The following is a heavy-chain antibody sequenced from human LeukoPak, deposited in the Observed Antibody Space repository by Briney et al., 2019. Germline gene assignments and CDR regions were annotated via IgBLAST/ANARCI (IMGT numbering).Heavy chain of an antibody. CDR2: IRKKVDGYTT. J-gene: IGHJ4*02. Sequence: PGGALRLSCATSGFTFSEHNMHWVRQAPGKGLEWVGRIRKKVDGYTTDYAASVKGRFTFSRDDSKNSLFLQMNSLRTDDTAVYYCRRGGRNGYNSPFDYWGQGTLVTVSS. CDR1: GFTFSEHN. V-gene: IGHV3-72*01. CDR3: RRGGRNGYNSPFDY. D-gene: IGHD5-24*01.